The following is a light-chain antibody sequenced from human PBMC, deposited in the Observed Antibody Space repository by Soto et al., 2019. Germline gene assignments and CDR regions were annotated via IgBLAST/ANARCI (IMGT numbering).Light chain of an antibody. CDR1: SSDVGAYNY. J-gene: IGLJ3*02. CDR2: EVT. CDR3: SSFASSNTGV. Sequence: QSALTQPPSASGSPGQSVTISCTGTSSDVGAYNYVSWYQQHAGKAPKLVIYEVTKRPSGVPDRFSGSKSANTASLTVSGLQAADEADYYCSSFASSNTGVFGGGTKVTVL. V-gene: IGLV2-8*01.